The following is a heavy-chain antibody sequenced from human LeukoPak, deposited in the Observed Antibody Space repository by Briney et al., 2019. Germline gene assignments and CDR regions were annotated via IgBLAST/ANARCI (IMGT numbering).Heavy chain of an antibody. CDR3: ARHGGTRVTLAEVYYFDY. Sequence: SETLSLTCSVSGGSITSSSYYWGWIRQPPEKGLEWIGSIYYTGGTNYSPSLKSRVTMSVDTFKNQFSLKLSSVTAADTAVYYCARHGGTRVTLAEVYYFDYWGQGTLVTVSS. CDR2: IYYTGGT. D-gene: IGHD4-11*01. CDR1: GGSITSSSYY. J-gene: IGHJ4*02. V-gene: IGHV4-39*01.